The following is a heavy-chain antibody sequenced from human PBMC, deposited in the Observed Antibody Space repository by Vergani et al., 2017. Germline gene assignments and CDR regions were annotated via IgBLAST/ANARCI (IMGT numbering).Heavy chain of an antibody. J-gene: IGHJ4*02. CDR2: INTNTGNP. CDR1: GYTFTSYA. V-gene: IGHV7-4-1*02. CDR3: ARDLGYYGSGSYYTGGY. D-gene: IGHD3-10*01. Sequence: QVQLVQSGAEVKKPGASVKVPCKASGYTFTSYAMNWVRQAPGQGLEWMGWINTNTGNPTYAQGFTGRFVFSLDTSVSTAYLQISSLKAEDTAVYYCARDLGYYGSGSYYTGGYWGQGTLVTVSS.